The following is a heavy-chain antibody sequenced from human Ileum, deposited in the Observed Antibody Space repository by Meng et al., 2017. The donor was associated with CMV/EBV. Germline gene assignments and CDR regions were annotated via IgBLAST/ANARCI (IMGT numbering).Heavy chain of an antibody. J-gene: IGHJ4*02. CDR2: IYYSGTT. Sequence: LWLTERRQGGVMLLEPLSPTSISSGGSISRISHYCGWISQPPGKRLEWVGSIYYSGTTYYNPSLESRVTISIDKSNNQFSLKLSSVAAAATAVYYCATDIPYGESAVDYWGQGTLVTVSS. CDR1: GGSISRISHY. V-gene: IGHV4-39*07. D-gene: IGHD4-17*01. CDR3: ATDIPYGESAVDY.